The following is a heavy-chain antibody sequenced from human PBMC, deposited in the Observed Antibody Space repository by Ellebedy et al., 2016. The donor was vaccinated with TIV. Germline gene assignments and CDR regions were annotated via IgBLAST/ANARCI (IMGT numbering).Heavy chain of an antibody. CDR2: INHSGST. CDR1: GGSFTGYY. V-gene: IGHV4-34*01. D-gene: IGHD2-21*02. CDR3: ARGVTDQN. J-gene: IGHJ4*02. Sequence: MPSETLSLTCAVYGGSFTGYYWSWIRQFSGKGLEWIGEINHSGSTSYNPSLKSRVTISLDTSKTQFSLKLTSVTAADTAVYYCARGVTDQNWGQGTLVTVSS.